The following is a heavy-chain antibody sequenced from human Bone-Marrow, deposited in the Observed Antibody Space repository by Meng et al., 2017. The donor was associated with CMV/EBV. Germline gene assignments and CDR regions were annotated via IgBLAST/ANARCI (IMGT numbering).Heavy chain of an antibody. CDR1: GGSFSGYY. D-gene: IGHD6-6*01. CDR2: INHSGST. J-gene: IGHJ4*02. CDR3: ARGRHIAARPFYY. Sequence: QVQLQQCGAGLLKPSETLSLTCAVYGGSFSGYYWSWIRQPPGKGLEWIGEINHSGSTNYNPSLKSRVTISVDTSKNQFSLKLSSVTAADTAVYYCARGRHIAARPFYYWGQGTLVTVSS. V-gene: IGHV4-34*01.